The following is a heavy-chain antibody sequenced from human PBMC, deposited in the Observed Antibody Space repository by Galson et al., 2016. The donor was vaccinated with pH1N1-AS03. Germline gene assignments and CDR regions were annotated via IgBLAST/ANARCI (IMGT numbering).Heavy chain of an antibody. V-gene: IGHV3-30*18. D-gene: IGHD5/OR15-5a*01. CDR3: AKAAKFASTTYDFEY. CDR1: GFIFTSYT. J-gene: IGHJ4*02. Sequence: SLRLSCAASGFIFTSYTMHWVRQAPGKGLEWVAVISFDGNNRYYMDSVKGRFSISRDDSKNTLYLQMNSLRAEDTAVYYCAKAAKFASTTYDFEYWGQGTLVTVTS. CDR2: ISFDGNNR.